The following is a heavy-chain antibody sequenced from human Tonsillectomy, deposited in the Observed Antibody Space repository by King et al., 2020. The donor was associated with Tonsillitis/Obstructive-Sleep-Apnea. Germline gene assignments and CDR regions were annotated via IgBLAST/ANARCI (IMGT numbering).Heavy chain of an antibody. CDR1: GGSFRCYY. V-gene: IGHV4-34*01. J-gene: IGHJ3*02. D-gene: IGHD6-19*01. CDR3: ARGLRIAVAASDAFDI. Sequence: VQLQQWGAGLLKPSETLSLTCAVYGGSFRCYYCSWIRQPPGKGLEWIGEINHSVSTNYNPSLKSGVTISLHTSMNQFSLKLSSVTAADTAVYYCARGLRIAVAASDAFDIWGQGTMVTVSS. CDR2: INHSVST.